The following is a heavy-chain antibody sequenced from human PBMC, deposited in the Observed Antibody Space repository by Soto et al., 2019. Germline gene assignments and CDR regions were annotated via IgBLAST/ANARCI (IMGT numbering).Heavy chain of an antibody. CDR1: GYTFTSYA. Sequence: ASVKVSCKASGYTFTSYAMNWVRQAPGQGLEWMGWINTNTGNPTYAQGFTGRFVFSLDTSVSTAYLQICSLKAEDTAVYYCARERSITMVRGVSINPAWTNWFDPWGQGTLVTVSS. J-gene: IGHJ5*02. D-gene: IGHD3-10*01. CDR2: INTNTGNP. V-gene: IGHV7-4-1*01. CDR3: ARERSITMVRGVSINPAWTNWFDP.